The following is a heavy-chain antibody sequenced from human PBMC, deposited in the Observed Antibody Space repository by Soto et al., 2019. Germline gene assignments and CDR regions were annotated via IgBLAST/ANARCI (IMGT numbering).Heavy chain of an antibody. CDR2: ISSSGSTI. D-gene: IGHD6-6*01. J-gene: IGHJ6*02. CDR1: GFTFSDYY. CDR3: AREPYSSSFYSYYYGMDA. V-gene: IGHV3-11*01. Sequence: GGSLRLSCAASGFTFSDYYMSWIRQAPGKGLEWVSYISSSGSTIYYADSVKGRFTISRDNAKNSLYLQMNSLRAEDTAVYYCAREPYSSSFYSYYYGMDAWGQGTTVTVSS.